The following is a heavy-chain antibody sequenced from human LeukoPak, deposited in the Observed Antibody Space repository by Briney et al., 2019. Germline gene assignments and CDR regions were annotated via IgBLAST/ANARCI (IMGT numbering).Heavy chain of an antibody. V-gene: IGHV3-30*02. Sequence: GGSLRLSCAASGFTFSSYGMHWVRQAPGKGLEWVAFIRYDGSNKYYADSVKGRFTISRDNSKNTLYLQMNSLRAEDTAVYYCAKSRAYCGGDCSLPGGYYFDYWGQGTLVTVSS. CDR3: AKSRAYCGGDCSLPGGYYFDY. CDR1: GFTFSSYG. J-gene: IGHJ4*02. D-gene: IGHD2-21*01. CDR2: IRYDGSNK.